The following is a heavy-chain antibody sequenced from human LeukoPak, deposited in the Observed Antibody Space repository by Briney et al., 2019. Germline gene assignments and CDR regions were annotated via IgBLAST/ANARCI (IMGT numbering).Heavy chain of an antibody. CDR2: LTDSGGTT. J-gene: IGHJ3*02. CDR1: GFTFSSYA. CDR3: AKKRDAFDI. V-gene: IGHV3-23*01. D-gene: IGHD5-24*01. Sequence: GGSLRLSCVASGFTFSSYAMGWVRQAPGKRPEWVSSLTDSGGTTYYVDSVKGRFTISRDNSKNTLYLHMNSLRAEDTAMYYCAKKRDAFDIWGQGTVVAISS.